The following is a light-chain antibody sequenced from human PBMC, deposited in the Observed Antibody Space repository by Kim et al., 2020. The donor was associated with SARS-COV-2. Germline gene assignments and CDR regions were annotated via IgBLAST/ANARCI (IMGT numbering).Light chain of an antibody. CDR3: MQGLQRLYS. CDR2: EVS. Sequence: QPASISCKSSQSLLHSDGKISLYWYLQKPGQPPQLLIYEVSKRFSGVPERFSGSGSGTDFTLKIGRVEAEDVGLYYCMQGLQRLYSFGQGTKLEI. J-gene: IGKJ2*03. CDR1: QSLLHSDGKIS. V-gene: IGKV2D-29*01.